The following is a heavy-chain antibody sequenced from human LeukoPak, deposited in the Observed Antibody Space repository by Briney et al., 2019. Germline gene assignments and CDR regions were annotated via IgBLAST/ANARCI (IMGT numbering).Heavy chain of an antibody. CDR2: MYNRGST. V-gene: IGHV4-59*12. CDR1: GDSISNYY. J-gene: IGHJ5*02. D-gene: IGHD1/OR15-1a*01. CDR3: ARAEKAVTGTLDP. Sequence: SETLSLTCTVSGDSISNYYWSWIRQSPGKELQWIGYMYNRGSTIYNPSLKSRVTISTDTSKNQFPLRLTSGPAADTAVYCARAEKAVTGTLDPWGQGTLITVSS.